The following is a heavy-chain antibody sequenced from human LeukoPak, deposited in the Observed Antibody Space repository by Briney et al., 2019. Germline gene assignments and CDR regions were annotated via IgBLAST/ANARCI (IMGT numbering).Heavy chain of an antibody. Sequence: ASVKVSCKVSGYTLTELSMHWVRQAPGKGLEWMGGFDPEDGETIYAQKFQGRVTMTEDTSTDTAYMELSSLRAADTAVYYCATTHSSGYYYYYSSGMDVWGQGTTVTVSS. CDR2: FDPEDGET. J-gene: IGHJ6*02. D-gene: IGHD3-22*01. V-gene: IGHV1-24*01. CDR3: ATTHSSGYYYYYSSGMDV. CDR1: GYTLTELS.